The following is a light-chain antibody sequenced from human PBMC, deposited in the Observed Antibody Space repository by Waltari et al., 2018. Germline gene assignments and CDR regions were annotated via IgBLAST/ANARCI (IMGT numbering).Light chain of an antibody. J-gene: IGKJ1*01. CDR2: AAS. CDR3: QQSYSTPTWT. Sequence: TQSPSSLSASVGDRVTITSRASQSISSYLNWYQQKPGKAPNHLIYAASSLQSWVPSRFSGSGSGTDFTLTISSLQPEDFATYYCQQSYSTPTWTFGQGTKVEIK. V-gene: IGKV1-39*01. CDR1: QSISSY.